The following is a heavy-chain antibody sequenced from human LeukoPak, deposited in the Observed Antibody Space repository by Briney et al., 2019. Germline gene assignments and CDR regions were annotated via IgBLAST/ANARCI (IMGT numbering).Heavy chain of an antibody. D-gene: IGHD6-13*01. CDR1: GGTFSSYA. Sequence: VASVKVSCKASGGTFSSYAISWVRQAPGQGLEWMGGIIPIFGTANYAQKFQGRVTITADESTSTAYMELSSLRSEDTAVYYCASQSYTAAGTPNDYWGQGTLVTVSS. CDR3: ASQSYTAAGTPNDY. J-gene: IGHJ4*02. V-gene: IGHV1-69*13. CDR2: IIPIFGTA.